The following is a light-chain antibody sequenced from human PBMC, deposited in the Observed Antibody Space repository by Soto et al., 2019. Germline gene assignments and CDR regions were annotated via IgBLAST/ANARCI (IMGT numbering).Light chain of an antibody. J-gene: IGLJ1*01. CDR2: DVS. V-gene: IGLV2-11*01. CDR3: CSFTGSYTYV. Sequence: QSVLTQPRSVSGSPGQSVTISCTGTSSDVGAYNYVSWYQHYPGKAPKLMIYDVSKRPSGVPDRFSGSKSGNTASLTISGLQAEDEADYYCCSFTGSYTYVFGTGTKVTVL. CDR1: SSDVGAYNY.